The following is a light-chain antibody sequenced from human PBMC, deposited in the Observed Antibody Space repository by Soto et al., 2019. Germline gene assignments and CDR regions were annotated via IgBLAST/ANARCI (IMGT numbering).Light chain of an antibody. CDR1: QAISND. CDR3: QKYDSAPLT. J-gene: IGKJ3*01. CDR2: AAS. V-gene: IGKV1-27*01. Sequence: DIQMTQSPSFLSASVGDRVTITCRASQAISNDLAWYQQRPGKVPRLLIYAASTLQSGVPSRFSGSGSGTDFTLTISSLQPEDVATYYCQKYDSAPLTFGPGTKVDIK.